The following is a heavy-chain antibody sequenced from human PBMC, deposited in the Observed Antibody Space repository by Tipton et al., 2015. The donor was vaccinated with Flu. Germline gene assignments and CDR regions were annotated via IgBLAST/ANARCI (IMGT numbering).Heavy chain of an antibody. CDR3: ARLSYYDVDLKNFYFDY. Sequence: TLSLTCTVSSGSIRSTNYFCAWIRQPPGKRLELIGSIYSSGTTYYNPSLKSRVTISVDTSKSQFSLKLRSVTAADTAVYYCARLSYYDVDLKNFYFDYWGQGAPVTVSS. CDR2: IYSSGTT. D-gene: IGHD3-10*02. CDR1: SGSIRSTNYF. J-gene: IGHJ4*02. V-gene: IGHV4-39*01.